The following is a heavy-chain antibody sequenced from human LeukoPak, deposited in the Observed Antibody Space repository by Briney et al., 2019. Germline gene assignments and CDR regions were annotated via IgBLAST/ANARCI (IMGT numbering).Heavy chain of an antibody. J-gene: IGHJ1*01. CDR2: IYYSGST. Sequence: PSETLSLTCTVSGGSISSSSYYWGWIRQPPGKGLEWIGSIYYSGSTYYNPSLKSRVTISVDTSKNQFSLKLSSVTAADTAVYYCARGKYQLLYRYFQHWGQGTLVTVSS. D-gene: IGHD2-2*02. CDR1: GGSISSSSYY. V-gene: IGHV4-39*07. CDR3: ARGKYQLLYRYFQH.